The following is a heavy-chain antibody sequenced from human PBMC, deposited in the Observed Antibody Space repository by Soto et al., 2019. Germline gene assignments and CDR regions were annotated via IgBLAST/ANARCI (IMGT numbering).Heavy chain of an antibody. J-gene: IGHJ6*02. CDR3: ARDWASGDDSPYYYYYGMDV. D-gene: IGHD5-12*01. CDR2: IWYDGSNK. CDR1: GFTFSSYG. Sequence: QVQLVESGGGVVQPGRSLRLSCAASGFTFSSYGMHWVRQAPGKGLEWVAVIWYDGSNKYYADSVKGRFTISRDNSKNTLYLQMNSLRAEDTAVYYCARDWASGDDSPYYYYYGMDVWGQGTTVTVSS. V-gene: IGHV3-33*01.